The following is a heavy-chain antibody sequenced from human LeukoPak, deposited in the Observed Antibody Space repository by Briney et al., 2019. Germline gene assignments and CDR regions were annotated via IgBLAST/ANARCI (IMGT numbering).Heavy chain of an antibody. CDR1: GYTFTGYF. Sequence: ASVKVSCKASGYTFTGYFMHWVRQAPGQGPEWMGWINPNSGGTNYAQKFQGRVTMTRDTSISTVYMELSRLRSDDTAVYYCARPKDYGDYRLFDYWGQGALVTVSS. V-gene: IGHV1-2*02. CDR2: INPNSGGT. CDR3: ARPKDYGDYRLFDY. D-gene: IGHD4-17*01. J-gene: IGHJ4*02.